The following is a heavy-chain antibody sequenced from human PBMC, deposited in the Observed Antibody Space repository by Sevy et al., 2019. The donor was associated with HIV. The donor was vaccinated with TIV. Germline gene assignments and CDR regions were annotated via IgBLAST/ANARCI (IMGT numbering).Heavy chain of an antibody. Sequence: GGSLRLSCAASGFTFSSYAMHWVRQAPGKGLEWVAVISYDGSNKYYADSVKGRFTISRDNSKNTLYLQMNSLRAEDTAVYYCARGGWQLVHYGMDVWGQGTTVTVSS. CDR2: ISYDGSNK. V-gene: IGHV3-30-3*01. CDR3: ARGGWQLVHYGMDV. D-gene: IGHD6-13*01. J-gene: IGHJ6*02. CDR1: GFTFSSYA.